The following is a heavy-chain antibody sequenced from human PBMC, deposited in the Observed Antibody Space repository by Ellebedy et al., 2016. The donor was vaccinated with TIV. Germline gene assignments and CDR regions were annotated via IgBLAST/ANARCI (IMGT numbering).Heavy chain of an antibody. CDR2: INPYNGNT. J-gene: IGHJ5*02. V-gene: IGHV1-18*01. Sequence: AASVKVSCKASGYTFTSYGISWVRQAPGQGLEWMGWINPYNGNTNYVQKLQDRVTMTTDTSTSTAYMELRSLRSDDAAVYYCARDGPWGYHWFDPWGQGTLVTVFS. CDR3: ARDGPWGYHWFDP. CDR1: GYTFTSYG. D-gene: IGHD3-16*02.